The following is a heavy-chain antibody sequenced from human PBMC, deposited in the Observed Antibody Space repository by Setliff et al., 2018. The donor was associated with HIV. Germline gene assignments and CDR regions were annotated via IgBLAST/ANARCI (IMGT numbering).Heavy chain of an antibody. J-gene: IGHJ4*02. V-gene: IGHV3-74*03. CDR3: ARDEDGYNHFDF. CDR2: INSDGTST. CDR1: GFTFSPYW. Sequence: PGGSLRLSCAASGFTFSPYWMHWVRQAPGKGLVWVSRINSDGTSTTYADSVKGRFTISRDNAKNTLYLQMNSLRAEDTAVYYCARDEDGYNHFDFWGQGTLVTVSS. D-gene: IGHD5-12*01.